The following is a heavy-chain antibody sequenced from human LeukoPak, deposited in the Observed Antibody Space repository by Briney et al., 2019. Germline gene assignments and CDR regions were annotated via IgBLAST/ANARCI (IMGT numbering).Heavy chain of an antibody. Sequence: PGGSLRLSCAASGFTFSRYSMNWVRQAPGKGLEWVSTISSSSSYKYYAASVKGRFTISRDNAKSSLYLQLNSLRAEDTAVYYCARGVITFGGVIVSWGQGTLVTVSS. J-gene: IGHJ5*02. CDR2: ISSSSSYK. CDR1: GFTFSRYS. D-gene: IGHD3-16*02. CDR3: ARGVITFGGVIVS. V-gene: IGHV3-21*01.